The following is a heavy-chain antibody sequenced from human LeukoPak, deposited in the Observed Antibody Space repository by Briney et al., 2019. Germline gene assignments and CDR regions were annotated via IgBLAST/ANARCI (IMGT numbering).Heavy chain of an antibody. CDR2: IYHTGST. V-gene: IGHV4-30-2*01. D-gene: IGHD5-18*01. CDR1: GGSISSGGYS. J-gene: IGHJ4*02. Sequence: SETLSLTCIVSGGSISSGGYSWSWIRQPPGKGLEWIGYIYHTGSTYYSPSLKSRVTISVDRSKSHFSLKLSSVTAGDTAVYYCAVAEEGGYSFGWGYWGQGTLVTVSS. CDR3: AVAEEGGYSFGWGY.